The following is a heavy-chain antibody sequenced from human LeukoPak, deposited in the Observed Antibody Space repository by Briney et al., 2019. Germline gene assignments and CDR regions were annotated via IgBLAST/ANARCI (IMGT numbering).Heavy chain of an antibody. V-gene: IGHV3-7*01. J-gene: IGHJ4*02. Sequence: GGSLRLSCAASGFSFSNYWMSWVRQAPGKGLEWVANIKQDGSEKYFLDSVKGRFTISRDNAKNSLYLQMNSLRAEDTAVYYCARDHSSGFSLPGNWGQGTLVTVSS. CDR3: ARDHSSGFSLPGN. D-gene: IGHD6-19*01. CDR2: IKQDGSEK. CDR1: GFSFSNYW.